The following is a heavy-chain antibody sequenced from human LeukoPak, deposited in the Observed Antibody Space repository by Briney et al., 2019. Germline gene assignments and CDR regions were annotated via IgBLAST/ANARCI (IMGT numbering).Heavy chain of an antibody. J-gene: IGHJ4*02. CDR1: EFSVGSNY. D-gene: IGHD3-16*01. CDR3: ARGGSSGRSLYFDY. CDR2: IYSGGST. V-gene: IGHV3-66*01. Sequence: GGSLRLSCAASEFSVGSNYMTWVRQAPGKGLEWVSLIYSGGSTYYADSVKGRSTISRDNSKNTLYLQMNSLRAEDTAVYYCARGGSSGRSLYFDYWGQGTLVTVSS.